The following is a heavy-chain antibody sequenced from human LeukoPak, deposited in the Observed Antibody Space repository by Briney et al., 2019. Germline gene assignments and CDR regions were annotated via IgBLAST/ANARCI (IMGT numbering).Heavy chain of an antibody. Sequence: ASVKVSCKASGYTFTGYYMHWVRQAPGQGLEWMGLINPNSCGTNYAQKFQDRVTMTRDTSISTAYMELSRLRCDDTAVYYCARAYGGNNYYYYGMDVWGQGTTVTVSS. CDR2: INPNSCGT. CDR1: GYTFTGYY. D-gene: IGHD4-23*01. V-gene: IGHV1-2*02. J-gene: IGHJ6*02. CDR3: ARAYGGNNYYYYGMDV.